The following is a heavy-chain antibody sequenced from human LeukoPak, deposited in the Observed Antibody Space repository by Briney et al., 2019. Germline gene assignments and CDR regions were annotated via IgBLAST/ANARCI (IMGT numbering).Heavy chain of an antibody. J-gene: IGHJ4*02. Sequence: SETLSLTCTVSGGSISSYYWSWIRQPPGKGLEWSGYIYYSASTNYNPPLKSRVTISVDTSKNKFSLRLISVPAADNAVYYCARLWHSSSWYDGFDYWGQGTLVTVSS. V-gene: IGHV4-59*01. CDR3: ARLWHSSSWYDGFDY. D-gene: IGHD6-13*01. CDR2: IYYSAST. CDR1: GGSISSYY.